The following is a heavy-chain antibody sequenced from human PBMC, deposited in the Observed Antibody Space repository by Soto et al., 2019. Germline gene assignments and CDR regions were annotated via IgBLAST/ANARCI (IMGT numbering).Heavy chain of an antibody. CDR3: ARQMIGAGDYAPYYYYYYMDV. D-gene: IGHD4-17*01. CDR2: IYPGDSDT. V-gene: IGHV5-51*01. Sequence: GEALKISCKGSGYSITRYWIGWVRQMPGKGLEWMGIIYPGDSDTRHSPSFQGQVTISADKSISTAYLQWSSLKASDTAMYYCARQMIGAGDYAPYYYYYYMDVWGKGTTVTVSS. CDR1: GYSITRYW. J-gene: IGHJ6*03.